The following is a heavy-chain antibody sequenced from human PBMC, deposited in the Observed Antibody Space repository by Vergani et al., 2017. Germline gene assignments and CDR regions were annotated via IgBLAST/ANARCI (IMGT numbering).Heavy chain of an antibody. D-gene: IGHD3-22*01. V-gene: IGHV5-51*01. CDR1: GYSFTSYW. Sequence: EVQLVQSGAEVKKPGESLKISCKGSGYSFTSYWIGWVRQMPGKGLEWMGIIYPGDSDTRYSPSFQGQVTISADKSIITAYLQWSSLKASDTAMYYCARHMGDSSGYYLNYYYYGMDVWGQGTTVTVSS. J-gene: IGHJ6*02. CDR3: ARHMGDSSGYYLNYYYYGMDV. CDR2: IYPGDSDT.